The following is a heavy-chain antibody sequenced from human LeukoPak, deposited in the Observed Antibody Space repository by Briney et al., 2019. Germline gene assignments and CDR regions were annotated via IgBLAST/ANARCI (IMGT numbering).Heavy chain of an antibody. Sequence: GESLKISCKVSGYNFTTYWIGWVRQLPGKGLEWMGIIYPGDSDTSYSPSFQGQVTISADKSISTACLQWSSLKASDTAMYYCARSDSSGTARGIQYWGQGTLVTVSS. CDR1: GYNFTTYW. D-gene: IGHD3-22*01. CDR3: ARSDSSGTARGIQY. J-gene: IGHJ1*01. CDR2: IYPGDSDT. V-gene: IGHV5-51*01.